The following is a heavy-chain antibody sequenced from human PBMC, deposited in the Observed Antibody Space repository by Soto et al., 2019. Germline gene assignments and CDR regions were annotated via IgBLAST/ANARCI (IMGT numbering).Heavy chain of an antibody. D-gene: IGHD1-1*01. Sequence: SETLSLTCSVSGFAISRGYYWSWVRQPPGKGLKWIGSIYPSVSSYHNPSLATRLRLSIDTSKNQFTLNLTSATAADTALYFCAREKVGTTFFDNWGQGIQVTVSS. CDR1: GFAISRGYY. J-gene: IGHJ4*02. CDR3: AREKVGTTFFDN. CDR2: IYPSVSS. V-gene: IGHV4-38-2*02.